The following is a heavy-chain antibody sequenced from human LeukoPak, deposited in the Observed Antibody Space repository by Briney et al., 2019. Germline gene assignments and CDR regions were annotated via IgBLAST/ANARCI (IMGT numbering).Heavy chain of an antibody. V-gene: IGHV4-39*07. Sequence: SETLSLTCTVSGGSISSSSYYWGWIRQPPGKGLEWIGSIYYSGSTYYNPSLKSRVTISVDTSKNQFSLKLSSVTAADTAVYYCARVRRILGGARDIDYWGQGTLVTVSS. CDR3: ARVRRILGGARDIDY. CDR2: IYYSGST. J-gene: IGHJ4*02. CDR1: GGSISSSSYY. D-gene: IGHD3-3*01.